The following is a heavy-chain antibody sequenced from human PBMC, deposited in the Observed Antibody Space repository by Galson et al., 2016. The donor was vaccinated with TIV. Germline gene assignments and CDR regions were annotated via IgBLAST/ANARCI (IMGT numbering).Heavy chain of an antibody. D-gene: IGHD4/OR15-4a*01. CDR3: ARGGSLTTNWYFDL. V-gene: IGHV1-69*13. J-gene: IGHJ2*01. CDR2: IIPKYGVP. CDR1: GRTFSGTA. Sequence: SVKVSCKVSGRTFSGTAISWVRQAPGQGLEWMGGIIPKYGVPSYTEKFQDRVMITADESTNTAYLELSSLRSDDAAVYYCARGGSLTTNWYFDLWGRGTLVTVSS.